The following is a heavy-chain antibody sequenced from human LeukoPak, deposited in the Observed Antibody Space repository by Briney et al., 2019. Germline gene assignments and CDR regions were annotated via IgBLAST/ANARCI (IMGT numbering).Heavy chain of an antibody. CDR1: GFTFSSYA. Sequence: GGSLRLSCAASGFTFSSYAMHWVRQAPGKGLEWVAVISYDGSNKYYADSVKGRFTISRDNSKNTLYLQMNSLRAEDTAVYYCASDSSPHYDSSGPNPIWGQGTLVTVSS. D-gene: IGHD3-22*01. CDR2: ISYDGSNK. CDR3: ASDSSPHYDSSGPNPI. J-gene: IGHJ4*02. V-gene: IGHV3-30-3*01.